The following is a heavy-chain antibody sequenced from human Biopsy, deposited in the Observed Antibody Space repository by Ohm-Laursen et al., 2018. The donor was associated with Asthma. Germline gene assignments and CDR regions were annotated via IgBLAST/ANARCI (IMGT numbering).Heavy chain of an antibody. J-gene: IGHJ5*02. V-gene: IGHV3-23*01. CDR3: AKVGHGNGDYVGWFDP. CDR1: GFTVSNFA. D-gene: IGHD4-17*01. CDR2: ISSGSGST. Sequence: SLRLSCAASGFTVSNFAMNWVRQAPGQGLEWVSVISSGSGSTYYADSVKGRFTISRDTSMNTLYLQMNSLRAEDTAVYYCAKVGHGNGDYVGWFDPWGQGTLVTVSP.